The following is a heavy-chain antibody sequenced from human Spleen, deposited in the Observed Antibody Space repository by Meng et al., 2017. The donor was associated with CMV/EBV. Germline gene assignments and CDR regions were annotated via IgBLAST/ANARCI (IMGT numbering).Heavy chain of an antibody. D-gene: IGHD4-11*01. CDR3: ARGNRIGAVTIPYYYGMDV. CDR2: ISGSNANT. CDR1: GYTFTNYG. V-gene: IGHV1-18*01. J-gene: IGHJ6*02. Sequence: ASVKVSCKASGYTFTNYGISWVRQAPGQGLEWMGYISGSNANTNYARKIQGRVTMTTDTSTSTAYMELRSLRSEDTAVYYCARGNRIGAVTIPYYYGMDVWGQGTTVTVSS.